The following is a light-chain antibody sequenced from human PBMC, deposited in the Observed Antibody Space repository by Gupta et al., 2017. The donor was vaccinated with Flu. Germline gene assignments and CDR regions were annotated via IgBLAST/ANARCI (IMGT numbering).Light chain of an antibody. CDR1: QSVSSY. CDR2: TAS. CDR3: QQYGTSPPIT. Sequence: DIVLTQSPGTLSLSPGERATLSCKASQSVSSYLAWYQQKPGQAPRLLIYTASSRATGIPDRFSGSGSGTDFTLTISRLEPEDFAVYYCQQYGTSPPITFGQGTRLEIK. V-gene: IGKV3-20*01. J-gene: IGKJ5*01.